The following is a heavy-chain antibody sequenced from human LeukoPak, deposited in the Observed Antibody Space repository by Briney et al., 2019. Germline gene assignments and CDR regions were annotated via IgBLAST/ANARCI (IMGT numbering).Heavy chain of an antibody. CDR3: ASQPIFGVVNYFDY. D-gene: IGHD3-3*01. CDR2: IYYSGST. V-gene: IGHV4-39*07. Sequence: PSETLSLTCTVSGGSISSSSYYWGWIRQPPGKGLEWIGSIYYSGSTYYNPSLKSRVTISVDTSKNQFSLKLSSVTAADTAVYYCASQPIFGVVNYFDYWGQGTLVTVSS. J-gene: IGHJ4*02. CDR1: GGSISSSSYY.